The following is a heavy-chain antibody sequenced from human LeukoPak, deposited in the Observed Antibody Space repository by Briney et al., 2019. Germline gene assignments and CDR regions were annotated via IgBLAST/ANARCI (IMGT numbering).Heavy chain of an antibody. J-gene: IGHJ6*02. D-gene: IGHD4-17*01. Sequence: GGSLRLSCAASGLTFSSHAMSWVRQAPGKGLEWVSVIYSGGSTYYAESVKGRVTISRDKYKNTLYLQMHRLRDEDTVVYYCARDTVTTFRFRDYQHYGMDVWGQGTLVTVSS. V-gene: IGHV3-53*01. CDR2: IYSGGST. CDR3: ARDTVTTFRFRDYQHYGMDV. CDR1: GLTFSSHA.